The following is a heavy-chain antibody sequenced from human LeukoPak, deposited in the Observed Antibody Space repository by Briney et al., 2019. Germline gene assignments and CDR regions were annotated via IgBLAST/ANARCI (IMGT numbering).Heavy chain of an antibody. CDR2: INPSGGST. V-gene: IGHV1-46*01. J-gene: IGHJ6*02. CDR1: GYTFTSYY. D-gene: IGHD3-3*01. CDR3: ARRGSDGYYDFWSGFLGSNMDV. Sequence: ASVKVSCKASGYTFTSYYMHWVRQAPGQGLEWMGIINPSGGSTSYAQKIQGRVTMTRDTSTSTVYMELSSLRSEDTAVYYCARRGSDGYYDFWSGFLGSNMDVWGQGTTVTVSS.